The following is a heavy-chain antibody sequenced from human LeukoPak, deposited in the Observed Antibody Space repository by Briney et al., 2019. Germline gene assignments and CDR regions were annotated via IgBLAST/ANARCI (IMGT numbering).Heavy chain of an antibody. CDR1: GYTFTGYY. J-gene: IGHJ6*02. V-gene: IGHV1-2*02. Sequence: ASVKVSCKASGYTFTGYYMHWVRQAPGQGLEWMGWINPNSGGTNYAQKFQGRVTMTRDTSISTAYMELSRLRSDDTAVYYCAREPDYYYYGMDVWGQGTTVTVSS. CDR3: AREPDYYYYGMDV. CDR2: INPNSGGT.